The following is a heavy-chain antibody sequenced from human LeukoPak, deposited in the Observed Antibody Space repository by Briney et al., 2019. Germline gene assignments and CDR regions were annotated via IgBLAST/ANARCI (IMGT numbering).Heavy chain of an antibody. D-gene: IGHD6-19*01. CDR1: GDSFISYY. Sequence: ASVKVSCKASGDSFISYYMHWVRQAPGQGLEWMGIINPSGGSTSYAQKFQGRVTMTRDMSTSTVYMELSSLRSEDTAVYYCARNIAVAGTRIAFDIWGQGTMVTVSS. CDR3: ARNIAVAGTRIAFDI. V-gene: IGHV1-46*01. CDR2: INPSGGST. J-gene: IGHJ3*02.